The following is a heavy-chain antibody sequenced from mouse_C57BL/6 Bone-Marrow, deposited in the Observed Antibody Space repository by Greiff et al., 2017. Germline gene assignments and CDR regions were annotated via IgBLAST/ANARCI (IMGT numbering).Heavy chain of an antibody. J-gene: IGHJ3*01. Sequence: QVQLQQSGPELVKPGASVKISCKASGYAFSSSWMNWVKQRHGKGLEWIGRIYPGDGDTNYNGKFKGKATLNADKSSSTASMPLSSLTSEDSAVYFCARSLRLLTAWFAYWGQGTLVTVSA. V-gene: IGHV1-82*01. CDR2: IYPGDGDT. CDR3: ARSLRLLTAWFAY. D-gene: IGHD3-2*02. CDR1: GYAFSSSW.